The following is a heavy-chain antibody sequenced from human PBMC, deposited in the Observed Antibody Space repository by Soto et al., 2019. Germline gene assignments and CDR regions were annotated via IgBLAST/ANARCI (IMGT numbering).Heavy chain of an antibody. V-gene: IGHV3-23*01. CDR2: ISGSGGST. CDR3: ASRGVVPAVSYYYYGMDV. CDR1: GFTFSSYA. J-gene: IGHJ6*02. Sequence: GGSLRLSCAASGFTFSSYAMSWVRQAPGKGLEWVSAISGSGGSTYYADSVKGRVTISRDNSKNTLYLQMNSLRAEDTAVYYCASRGVVPAVSYYYYGMDVWGQGTTVTVSS. D-gene: IGHD2-2*01.